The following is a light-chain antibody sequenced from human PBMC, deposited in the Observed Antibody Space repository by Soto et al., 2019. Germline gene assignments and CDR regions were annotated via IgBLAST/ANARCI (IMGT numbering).Light chain of an antibody. CDR2: DAS. CDR1: QSVSSY. V-gene: IGKV3-11*01. J-gene: IGKJ1*01. CDR3: LQDYNYPRT. Sequence: EIVLTQSPATLSLSPGERATLSCRASQSVSSYLVWYQQKPGQAPRLLISDASNRATGIPARFSGSGSGADFTLTISSLQPEDFAAYYCLQDYNYPRTFGQGTKVDIK.